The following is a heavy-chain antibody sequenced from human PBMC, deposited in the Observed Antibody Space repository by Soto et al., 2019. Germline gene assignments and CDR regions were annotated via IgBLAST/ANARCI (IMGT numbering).Heavy chain of an antibody. J-gene: IGHJ4*02. CDR1: VYTLTGDY. V-gene: IGHV1-2*02. CDR2: INHNSGGT. Sequence: ASVKFSFRASVYTLTGDYMHWLRQAPGQGLEWMGWINHNSGGTNYAQKFQGRVTMTRDTSIRTAYIELSRLRFDDTAVYYCAREPASAITVDYWGQGTLVTVSS. CDR3: AREPASAITVDY. D-gene: IGHD2-2*02.